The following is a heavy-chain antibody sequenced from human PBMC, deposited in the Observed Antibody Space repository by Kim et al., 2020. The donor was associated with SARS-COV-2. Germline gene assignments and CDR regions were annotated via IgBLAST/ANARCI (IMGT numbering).Heavy chain of an antibody. J-gene: IGHJ6*02. D-gene: IGHD1-26*01. V-gene: IGHV1-69*13. CDR3: ARGWELLSYYYYYGMDV. CDR1: GGTFSSYA. CDR2: IIPIFGTA. Sequence: SVKVSCKASGGTFSSYAISWVRQAPGQGLEWMGGIIPIFGTANYAQKFQGRVTITADESTSTAYMELSSLRSEDTAVYYCARGWELLSYYYYYGMDVWGQGTTVTVSS.